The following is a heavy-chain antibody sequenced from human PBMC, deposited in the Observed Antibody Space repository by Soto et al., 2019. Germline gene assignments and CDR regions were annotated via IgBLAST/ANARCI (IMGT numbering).Heavy chain of an antibody. CDR3: ARHSTDYDFWSGYFHYFDY. CDR1: Y. D-gene: IGHD3-3*01. CDR2: IYYSGST. Sequence: YWSWIRQPPGKGLEWIGYIYYSGSTNYNPSLKSRVTISVDTSKNQFSLKLSSVTAADTAVYYCARHSTDYDFWSGYFHYFDYWGQGTLVTVSS. J-gene: IGHJ4*02. V-gene: IGHV4-59*08.